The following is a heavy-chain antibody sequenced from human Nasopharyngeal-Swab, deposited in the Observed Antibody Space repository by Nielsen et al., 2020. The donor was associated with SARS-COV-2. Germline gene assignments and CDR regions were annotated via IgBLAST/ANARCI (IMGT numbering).Heavy chain of an antibody. V-gene: IGHV1-69*06. CDR1: GGTFSSYA. Sequence: SVKVSCKASGGTFSSYAISWVRQAPGQGLEWMGGIIPIFGTANYAQKFQGRVTITADKSTSTAYMELSSLRSEDTAVYYCATGVSITMVRGVIIPYGYYGMDVWGQGATVTVSS. D-gene: IGHD3-10*01. CDR3: ATGVSITMVRGVIIPYGYYGMDV. J-gene: IGHJ6*02. CDR2: IIPIFGTA.